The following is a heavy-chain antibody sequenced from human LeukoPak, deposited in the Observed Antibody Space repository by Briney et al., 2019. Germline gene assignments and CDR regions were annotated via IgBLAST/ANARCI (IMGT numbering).Heavy chain of an antibody. Sequence: GGSLRLSCAASGFTFSSYAMHWVRQAPGKGLEWVAVISYDGSNKYYADSVKGRFTISRDNSKNTLYLQMNSLRAEDTAVYYCARVLSGYLDYWGQGTLVTVSS. CDR3: ARVLSGYLDY. V-gene: IGHV3-30-3*01. CDR2: ISYDGSNK. CDR1: GFTFSSYA. J-gene: IGHJ4*02. D-gene: IGHD3-22*01.